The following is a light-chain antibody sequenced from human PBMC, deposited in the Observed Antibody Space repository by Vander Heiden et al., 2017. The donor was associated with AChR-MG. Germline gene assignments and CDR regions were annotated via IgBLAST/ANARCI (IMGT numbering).Light chain of an antibody. CDR3: ASHAGSTVV. CDR1: SSDVGAYNY. V-gene: IGLV2-8*01. CDR2: DVT. J-gene: IGLJ2*01. Sequence: QSHLTQPPSASGSPGPSVTISCTGPSSDVGAYNYVSWYQQYPGKAPKAILYDVTERPSGGPDRFSGSKSGNTASLTVSGLQTEDEDDYYCASHAGSTVVFGGGTKLTVL.